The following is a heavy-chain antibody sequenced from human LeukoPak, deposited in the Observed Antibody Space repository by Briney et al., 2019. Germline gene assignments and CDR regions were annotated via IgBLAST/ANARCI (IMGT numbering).Heavy chain of an antibody. J-gene: IGHJ3*02. Sequence: PGGSLRFSCAASGFTFSNAWMSWVRQAPGKGLEWVGRIKSKTDGGTTDYAAPVKGRFTISRDDSKNTLYLQMNSLKTEDTAVYYCTTDRWELLSAFDIWGQGTMVTVSS. D-gene: IGHD1-26*01. V-gene: IGHV3-15*01. CDR3: TTDRWELLSAFDI. CDR2: IKSKTDGGTT. CDR1: GFTFSNAW.